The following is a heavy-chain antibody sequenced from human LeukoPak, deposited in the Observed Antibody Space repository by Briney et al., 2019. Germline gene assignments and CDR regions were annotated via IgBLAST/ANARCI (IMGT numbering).Heavy chain of an antibody. CDR1: GFTFSSYG. J-gene: IGHJ4*02. V-gene: IGHV3-30*03. CDR2: ISYDGSNK. D-gene: IGHD4-11*01. Sequence: GGSLRLSCAASGFTFSSYGMHWVRQAPGKGLEWVAVISYDGSNKYYADSVKGRFTISRDNSKNSLYLQMNSLRAEDTAVYYCARGSHDYSNDYYFDYWGQGTLVTVSS. CDR3: ARGSHDYSNDYYFDY.